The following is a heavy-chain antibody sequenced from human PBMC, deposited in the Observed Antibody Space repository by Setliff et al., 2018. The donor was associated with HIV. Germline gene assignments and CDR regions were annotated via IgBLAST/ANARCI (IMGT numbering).Heavy chain of an antibody. Sequence: ASVKVSCKASGYTFSSFAMSWVRQAPGQGLEWVAWISGHNGHTNYAQRFQGRVTVTTDTSTSTAYMELRSLRSDDTAVYFCAIVGPFEFISSGYAEFWGQGTPVT. CDR3: AIVGPFEFISSGYAEF. J-gene: IGHJ4*02. CDR2: ISGHNGHT. CDR1: GYTFSSFA. D-gene: IGHD3-22*01. V-gene: IGHV1-18*01.